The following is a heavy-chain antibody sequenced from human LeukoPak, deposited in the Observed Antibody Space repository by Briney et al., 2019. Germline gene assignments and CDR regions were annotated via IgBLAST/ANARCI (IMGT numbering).Heavy chain of an antibody. CDR1: GGSISSYY. V-gene: IGHV4-59*12. J-gene: IGHJ4*02. D-gene: IGHD4-17*01. CDR3: ARDKSDGVDY. CDR2: IYYSGST. Sequence: PSETLSLTCTVSGGSISSYYWSWIRQPPGKGLEWIGYIYYSGSTNYNPSLKSRVTISVDTSKNQFSLKLSSVTAADTAVYYCARDKSDGVDYWGQGTLVTVSS.